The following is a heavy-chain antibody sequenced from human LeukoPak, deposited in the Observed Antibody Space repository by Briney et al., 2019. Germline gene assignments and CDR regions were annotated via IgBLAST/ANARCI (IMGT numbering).Heavy chain of an antibody. CDR3: AKEGIVLRYFDWLSYFDY. CDR1: GFTFDDYA. J-gene: IGHJ4*02. CDR2: ISWNSGSI. V-gene: IGHV3-9*01. D-gene: IGHD3-9*01. Sequence: GGSLRLSCAASGFTFDDYAMHWVRQAPGKGLEWVSGISWNSGSIGYADSVKGRFTISGDNAKNSLYLQMNSLRAEDTALYYCAKEGIVLRYFDWLSYFDYWGQGTLVTVSS.